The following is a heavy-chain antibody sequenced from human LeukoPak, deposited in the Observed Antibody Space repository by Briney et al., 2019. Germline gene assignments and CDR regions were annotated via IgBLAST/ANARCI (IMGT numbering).Heavy chain of an antibody. CDR3: AKDFLGSSRAFDI. D-gene: IGHD2-2*01. V-gene: IGHV3-30*18. Sequence: PGRSLRLSCAASGFTFSSYGMHWVRQAPGKGLEWVAVISYDGSNKHFADSVKGRFTISRDNSKNTLYLQMNSLRAEDTAVYYCAKDFLGSSRAFDIWGQGTMVTVSS. CDR2: ISYDGSNK. J-gene: IGHJ3*02. CDR1: GFTFSSYG.